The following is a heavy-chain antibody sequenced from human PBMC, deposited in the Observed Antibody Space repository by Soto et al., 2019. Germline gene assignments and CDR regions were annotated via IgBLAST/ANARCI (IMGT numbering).Heavy chain of an antibody. CDR2: ISAYNGNT. V-gene: IGHV1-18*01. CDR1: GYTFTSYG. CDR3: ARDPTPSRFLVWLLPTRGDYYYYGMDV. D-gene: IGHD3-3*01. Sequence: GASVKVSCKASGYTFTSYGISWVRQAPGQGLEWMGWISAYNGNTNYAQKLQGRVTMTTDTSTSTAYMELRSLRSDDTAVYYCARDPTPSRFLVWLLPTRGDYYYYGMDVWGQGTTVTVSS. J-gene: IGHJ6*02.